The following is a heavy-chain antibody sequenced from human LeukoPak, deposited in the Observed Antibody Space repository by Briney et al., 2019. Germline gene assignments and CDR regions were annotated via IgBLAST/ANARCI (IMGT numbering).Heavy chain of an antibody. Sequence: GGSLRLSCAASGFTFSRYAMSWVRQAPGKGLVWVSHIHSDGSSTSYADSVQGRFTISRDNANNTPYLQMNSLRAEDTAVYYCARHNYGYDYWGQGTLVTVSS. J-gene: IGHJ4*02. CDR2: IHSDGSST. CDR1: GFTFSRYA. CDR3: ARHNYGYDY. D-gene: IGHD4-17*01. V-gene: IGHV3-74*01.